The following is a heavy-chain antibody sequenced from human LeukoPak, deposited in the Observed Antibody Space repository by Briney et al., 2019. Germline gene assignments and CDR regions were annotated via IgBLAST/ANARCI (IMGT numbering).Heavy chain of an antibody. CDR3: AREDSSSTFDY. CDR1: GFTFSNAW. Sequence: AGGSLRLSCAASGFTFSNAWMSWVRQAPGKGLEWVANIKQDGSEKYYVDSVKGRFTISRDNAKNSLYLQMNSLRAEDTAVYYCAREDSSSTFDYWGQGTLVTVSS. CDR2: IKQDGSEK. V-gene: IGHV3-7*01. J-gene: IGHJ4*02. D-gene: IGHD6-6*01.